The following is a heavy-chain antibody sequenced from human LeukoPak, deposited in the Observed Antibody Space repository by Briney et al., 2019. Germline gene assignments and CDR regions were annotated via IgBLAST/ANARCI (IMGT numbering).Heavy chain of an antibody. Sequence: ASVKVSCKASGYTLTSYDINWVRQATGQGLEWMGWMNPNSGNTGYAQKFQGRVTMTRNTSISTAYMELSSLRSEDTAVYYCARLGEVAVAGDSVDYWGQGTLVTVSS. V-gene: IGHV1-8*01. CDR3: ARLGEVAVAGDSVDY. CDR1: GYTLTSYD. D-gene: IGHD6-19*01. CDR2: MNPNSGNT. J-gene: IGHJ4*02.